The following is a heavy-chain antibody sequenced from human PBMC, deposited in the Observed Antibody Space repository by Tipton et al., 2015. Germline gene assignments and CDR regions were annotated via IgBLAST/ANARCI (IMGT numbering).Heavy chain of an antibody. CDR1: SDSINKYY. Sequence: TLSLTCTVSSDSINKYYWSWIRQPPGKGLEWIGYISDTETSHYNPSLKSRVTISVDTSKNEFSLKLRSVTAADTAVYYCARSPPGDYEYIEYWGQGTLITVSS. CDR3: ARSPPGDYEYIEY. CDR2: ISDTETS. J-gene: IGHJ1*01. V-gene: IGHV4-59*01. D-gene: IGHD3-16*01.